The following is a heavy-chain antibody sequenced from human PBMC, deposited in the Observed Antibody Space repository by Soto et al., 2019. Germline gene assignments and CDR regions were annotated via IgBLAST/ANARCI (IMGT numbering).Heavy chain of an antibody. Sequence: NPSETLSLTCTVSGGSISSSSYYWGWIRQPPGKGLEWIGSIYYSGSTYYNPPLKSRVTISVDTSKNQFSLKLSSVTAADTAVYYCARLIYSSGWTRYYYYYGMDVWGQGTTVTVSS. J-gene: IGHJ6*02. CDR3: ARLIYSSGWTRYYYYYGMDV. D-gene: IGHD6-19*01. CDR2: IYYSGST. CDR1: GGSISSSSYY. V-gene: IGHV4-39*01.